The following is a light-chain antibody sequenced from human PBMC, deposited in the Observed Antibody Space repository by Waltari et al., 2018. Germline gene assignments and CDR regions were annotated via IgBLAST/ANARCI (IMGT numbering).Light chain of an antibody. J-gene: IGLJ2*01. Sequence: QSVLTQPPSASETPGQRVTISCSGSTSNIGNNYVYWYHRLPGTAPRLLIYRNDQRPSGVPDGFSGSKSGTSASLAISGLRSGEDGDYYCAAWDDSLSGYVVFGGGTKLTVL. V-gene: IGLV1-47*01. CDR2: RND. CDR3: AAWDDSLSGYVV. CDR1: TSNIGNNY.